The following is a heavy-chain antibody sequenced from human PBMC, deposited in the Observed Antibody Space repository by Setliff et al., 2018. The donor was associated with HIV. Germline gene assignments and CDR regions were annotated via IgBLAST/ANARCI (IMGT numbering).Heavy chain of an antibody. J-gene: IGHJ6*03. CDR2: FDPEDGET. D-gene: IGHD6-6*01. CDR1: GGTFSSYA. Sequence: ASVKVSCKASGGTFSSYAISWVRQAPGKGLEWMGGFDPEDGETIYAQKFQGRVTMTEDTSTDTAYMELSSLRSEDTAVYYCARGVRSIAARPYYYMDVWGKGTTVTVSS. CDR3: ARGVRSIAARPYYYMDV. V-gene: IGHV1-24*01.